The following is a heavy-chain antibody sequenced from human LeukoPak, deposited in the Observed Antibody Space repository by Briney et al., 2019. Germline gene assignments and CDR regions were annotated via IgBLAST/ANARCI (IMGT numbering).Heavy chain of an antibody. D-gene: IGHD3-9*01. V-gene: IGHV3-23*01. CDR3: AKKYYDILAYFDY. Sequence: PGVSLSLSCAACGFTCSSYAMSWVRPAPGKGLEWVSGISTSGGDTYYADSVRGRFTISRDNSKNTLYLQMNSLRAEDTAVYSCAKKYYDILAYFDYWGQGTLVTVSS. CDR1: GFTCSSYA. CDR2: ISTSGGDT. J-gene: IGHJ4*02.